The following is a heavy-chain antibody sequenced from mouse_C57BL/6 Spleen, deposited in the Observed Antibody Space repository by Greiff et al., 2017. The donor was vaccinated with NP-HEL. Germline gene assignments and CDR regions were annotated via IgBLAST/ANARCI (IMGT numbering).Heavy chain of an antibody. D-gene: IGHD1-1*01. CDR1: GYTFTSYW. CDR3: ARGITTVVEGFAY. CDR2: IDPSDSYT. J-gene: IGHJ3*01. V-gene: IGHV1-59*01. Sequence: QVQLQQPGAELVRPGTSVKLSCKASGYTFTSYWMHWVKQRPGQGLEWIGVIDPSDSYTNYNQKFKGKATLTVDTSSSTAYMQLSSLTSEDSAVYYCARGITTVVEGFAYWGQGTLVTVSA.